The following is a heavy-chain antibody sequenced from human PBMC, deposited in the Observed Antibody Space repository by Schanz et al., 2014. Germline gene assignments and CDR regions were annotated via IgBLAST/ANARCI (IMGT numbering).Heavy chain of an antibody. J-gene: IGHJ4*02. CDR2: ITGASDHI. CDR1: GFSFTTYA. Sequence: EVQLVESGGGLVQPGGSLRLSCASSGFSFTTYAMSWVRQAPGKGLEWVSGITGASDHIDYAESVKGRFTISRDNAKSSLYLQMNSLRVEDTAVYYCAASSGWHPSTDYWGQGTLVTVSS. D-gene: IGHD6-19*01. V-gene: IGHV3-23*04. CDR3: AASSGWHPSTDY.